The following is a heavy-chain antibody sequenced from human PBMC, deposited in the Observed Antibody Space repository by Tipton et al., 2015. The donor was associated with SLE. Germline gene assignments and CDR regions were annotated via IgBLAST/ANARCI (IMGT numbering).Heavy chain of an antibody. V-gene: IGHV4-61*01. CDR1: GGSISSSSCY. CDR3: ARSQQLSYMDV. D-gene: IGHD6-13*01. J-gene: IGHJ6*03. Sequence: TLSLTCTVSGGSISSSSCYWSWIRQPPGKGLEWIGYIYYSGSTNYNPSLKSRVTISVDTSKNQFSLKLGSVTAADTAVYYCARSQQLSYMDVWGKGTTVTVS. CDR2: IYYSGST.